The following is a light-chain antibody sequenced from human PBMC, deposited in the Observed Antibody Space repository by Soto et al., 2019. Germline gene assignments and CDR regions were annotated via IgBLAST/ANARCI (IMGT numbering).Light chain of an antibody. CDR1: SSNIGNNY. CDR2: DNN. CDR3: GTWDSSLSAVV. V-gene: IGLV1-51*01. J-gene: IGLJ2*01. Sequence: QSVLTQPPSVSAAPGQKVTISCSESSSNIGNNYVSWYQQLPGTAPKLLIYDNNNRPSGIPDRFSGSKSGTSATLGITGLQTGDEADYYCGTWDSSLSAVVFGGGTQLTVL.